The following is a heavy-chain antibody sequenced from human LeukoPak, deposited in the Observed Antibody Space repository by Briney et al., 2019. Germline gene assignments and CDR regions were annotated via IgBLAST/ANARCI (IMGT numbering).Heavy chain of an antibody. V-gene: IGHV3-23*02. CDR1: GFTFSSKA. Sequence: GGSLRLSYASSGFTFSSKAMSWVRQAPGKGLEWLSATSASRASTYYVHSVKGRFTTSRDNSEHTLYLKMNSLRAEDTALYYSAKLPDWTNDVCSSGDYWGQGTLVTVSS. J-gene: IGHJ4*02. CDR3: AKLPDWTNDVCSSGDY. D-gene: IGHD2-8*01. CDR2: TSASRAST.